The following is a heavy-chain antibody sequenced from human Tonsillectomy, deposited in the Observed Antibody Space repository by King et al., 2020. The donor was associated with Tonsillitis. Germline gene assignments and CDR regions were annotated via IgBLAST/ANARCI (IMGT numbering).Heavy chain of an antibody. CDR3: ARMLDGSGEGYYHMDD. J-gene: IGHJ6*03. Sequence: VTLKESGPALVKPTQTLTLTFTFSGFSLSTSGMCVSWIRQPPGKALEWLARIDWDDDKYYSVSLKTRLTISKDTPKKQVVLQITNMDPVDTATYYFARMLDGSGEGYYHMDDWGKGTTVTVSS. CDR1: GFSLSTSGMC. D-gene: IGHD3-10*01. CDR2: IDWDDDK. V-gene: IGHV2-70*11.